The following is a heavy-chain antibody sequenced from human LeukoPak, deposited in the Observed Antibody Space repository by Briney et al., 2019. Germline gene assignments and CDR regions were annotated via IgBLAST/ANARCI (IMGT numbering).Heavy chain of an antibody. CDR1: GGTFSSYA. Sequence: SVKVSCKASGGTFSSYAISWVRQAPGQGLEWMGGIIPIFGTANYAQKFQGRVTITADKSTSTAYMELSSLRSEDTAVYYCARLSDILTGYYGYWGQGTLATVSS. CDR2: IIPIFGTA. CDR3: ARLSDILTGYYGY. J-gene: IGHJ4*02. V-gene: IGHV1-69*06. D-gene: IGHD3-9*01.